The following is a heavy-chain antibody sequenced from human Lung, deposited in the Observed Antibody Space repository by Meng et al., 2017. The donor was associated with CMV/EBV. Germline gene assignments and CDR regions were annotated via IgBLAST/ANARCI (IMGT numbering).Heavy chain of an antibody. CDR1: GFSLSTSGVG. D-gene: IGHD3-10*01. J-gene: IGHJ4*02. V-gene: IGHV2-5*01. CDR2: IYWNDDK. CDR3: AHRPSMLQGVNFDY. Sequence: QITLKESGPALVKPTQTLTLTCTFSGFSLSTSGVGVGWIRQPPGKALEWLALIYWNDDKWYSPSLKSRLTITKDTSKNQVVLTLTNMDPVDSATYYCAHRPSMLQGVNFDYWGQGTLVTVAS.